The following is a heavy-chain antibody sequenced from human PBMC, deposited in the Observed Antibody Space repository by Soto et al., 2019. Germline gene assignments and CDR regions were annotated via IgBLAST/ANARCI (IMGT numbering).Heavy chain of an antibody. J-gene: IGHJ4*02. V-gene: IGHV3-20*04. D-gene: IGHD2-2*01. CDR2: INWNGGDT. CDR3: ARSCRLGSSDTDFDY. Sequence: GGSLRLSCAASGFTFDDYGMSWVRQAPGKGLEWISNINWNGGDTDYADSVKGRFTIYRDNAKNSLYLQMSSLRAEDTALYYCARSCRLGSSDTDFDYWGQGTLVTVSS. CDR1: GFTFDDYG.